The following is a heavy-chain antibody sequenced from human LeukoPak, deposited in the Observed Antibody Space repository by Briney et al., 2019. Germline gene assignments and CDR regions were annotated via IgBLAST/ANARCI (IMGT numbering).Heavy chain of an antibody. CDR2: INHSGST. Sequence: SETLSLTCAVFGGSFSGYYWSWIRQPPGKGLEWIGEINHSGSTNYNPSLNSRVTMSLDTSKNQFSLNLTSVTAADTAVYYCAGGSWYSLDYWGQGTLVTVSS. J-gene: IGHJ4*02. CDR3: AGGSWYSLDY. CDR1: GGSFSGYY. D-gene: IGHD6-13*01. V-gene: IGHV4-34*01.